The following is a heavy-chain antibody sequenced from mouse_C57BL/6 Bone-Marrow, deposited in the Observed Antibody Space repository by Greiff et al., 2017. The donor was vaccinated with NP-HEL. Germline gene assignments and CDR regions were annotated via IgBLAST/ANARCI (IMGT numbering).Heavy chain of an antibody. CDR2: INPSSGYT. Sequence: QVQLQQSGAELARPGASVKMSCKASGYNFTSYTMHWVKQRPGQGLEWIGYINPSSGYTKYNQKFKDKATLTADKSSSTAYMQLSSLTSEDSAVYYCARKKEYGNYQDYFDYWGQGTTLTVSS. D-gene: IGHD2-10*02. CDR3: ARKKEYGNYQDYFDY. V-gene: IGHV1-4*01. J-gene: IGHJ2*01. CDR1: GYNFTSYT.